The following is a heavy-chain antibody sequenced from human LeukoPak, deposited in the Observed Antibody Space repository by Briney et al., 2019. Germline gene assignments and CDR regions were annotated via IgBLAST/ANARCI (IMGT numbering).Heavy chain of an antibody. CDR1: GYTFTGDY. J-gene: IGHJ6*03. V-gene: IGHV1-2*02. CDR2: INPNSGST. Sequence: GASVKVSCKASGYTFTGDYMHWVRQAPGQGLEWMGWINPNSGSTEYAEEFQGRVTMTRDTSINTAYMELTGLTSDDAAVYYCARASYMDVWGKGTTVTVSS. CDR3: ARASYMDV.